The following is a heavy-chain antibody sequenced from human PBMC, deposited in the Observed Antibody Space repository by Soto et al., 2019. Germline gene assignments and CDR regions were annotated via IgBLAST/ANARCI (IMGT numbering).Heavy chain of an antibody. CDR1: GFTFSSYA. Sequence: EVQLLESGGGLVQPGGSLRLSCAASGFTFSSYAMSWVRQAPGKGLEWVSAISGSGGSTYYADSVKGRFTISRDNSKNTLYLQMNSLRAEDTAVYYCARDCYDRYSLYYYYGMDVWGQGTTVTVSS. D-gene: IGHD3-22*01. V-gene: IGHV3-23*01. CDR2: ISGSGGST. CDR3: ARDCYDRYSLYYYYGMDV. J-gene: IGHJ6*02.